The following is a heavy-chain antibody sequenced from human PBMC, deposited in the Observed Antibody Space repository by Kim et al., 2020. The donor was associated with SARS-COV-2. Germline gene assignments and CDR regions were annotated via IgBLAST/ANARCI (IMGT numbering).Heavy chain of an antibody. CDR3: ARGFERWSIDY. J-gene: IGHJ4*02. D-gene: IGHD2-15*01. CDR2: ISSSSSYI. V-gene: IGHV3-21*01. Sequence: GGSLRLSCAASVFTFSSYSMNWVRQAPGKGLEWVSSISSSSSYIYYADSVKGRFTISRDNAKNSLYLQMNSLRAEDTAVYYCARGFERWSIDYWGQGTLVTVSS. CDR1: VFTFSSYS.